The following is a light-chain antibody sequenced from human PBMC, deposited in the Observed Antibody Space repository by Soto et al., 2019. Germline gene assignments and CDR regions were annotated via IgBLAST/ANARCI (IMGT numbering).Light chain of an antibody. CDR2: KAS. V-gene: IGKV1-5*03. CDR3: QQYNSYSST. Sequence: DIQMTQSPSTLSASVGDRVTITCRASQSISSWLAWYQQKPGKAPKLLIYKASTLKSGVPSRFSGSGSGTEFTLTISSLQPDDFATYYCQQYNSYSSTFGQGTKVDIK. J-gene: IGKJ1*01. CDR1: QSISSW.